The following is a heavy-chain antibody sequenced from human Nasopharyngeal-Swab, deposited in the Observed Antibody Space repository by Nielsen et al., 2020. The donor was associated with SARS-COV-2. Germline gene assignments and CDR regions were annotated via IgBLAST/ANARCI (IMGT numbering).Heavy chain of an antibody. V-gene: IGHV3-33*01. CDR1: GFTFSSCG. Sequence: GESLKISCAASGFTFSSCGMHWVRRAPGKGLEWVAVIWYDGSNKYYADSVKGRFTISRDNSKNTLYLQMNSLRAEDTAVYYCARDLGGAAAGTDYWGQGTLVTVSS. J-gene: IGHJ4*02. D-gene: IGHD6-13*01. CDR2: IWYDGSNK. CDR3: ARDLGGAAAGTDY.